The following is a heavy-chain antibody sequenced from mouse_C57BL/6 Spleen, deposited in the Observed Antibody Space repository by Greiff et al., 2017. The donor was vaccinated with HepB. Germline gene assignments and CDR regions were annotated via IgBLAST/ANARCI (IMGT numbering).Heavy chain of an antibody. CDR2: IYPGDGDT. V-gene: IGHV1-82*01. CDR3: ARRAPNWDEWYFDV. CDR1: GYAFSSSW. J-gene: IGHJ1*03. Sequence: VQLQESGPELVKPGASVKISCKASGYAFSSSWMNWVKQRPGKGLEGIGRIYPGDGDTNYNGKFKGKATLTAEKSSSTAYMQLSSLTSEDSAVYFCARRAPNWDEWYFDVWGTGTTVTVSS. D-gene: IGHD4-1*01.